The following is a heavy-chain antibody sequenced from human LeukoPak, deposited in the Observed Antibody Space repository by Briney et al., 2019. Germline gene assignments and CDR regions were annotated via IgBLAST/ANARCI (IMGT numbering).Heavy chain of an antibody. D-gene: IGHD3-22*01. Sequence: GESLKISCKGSGYSFTSYWIGWVRQMPGKGLEWMGIIYPGDSDTRYSPSFQGQVTISADKSISTAYLQWSGLKASDTAMYYCARQGVYYYDSSGYYLGYWGQGTLVTVSS. CDR3: ARQGVYYYDSSGYYLGY. CDR2: IYPGDSDT. J-gene: IGHJ4*02. CDR1: GYSFTSYW. V-gene: IGHV5-51*01.